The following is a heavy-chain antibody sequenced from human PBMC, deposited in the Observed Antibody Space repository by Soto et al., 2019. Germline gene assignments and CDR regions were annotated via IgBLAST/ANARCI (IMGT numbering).Heavy chain of an antibody. J-gene: IGHJ4*02. V-gene: IGHV1-46*01. D-gene: IGHD3-22*01. Sequence: GASVKVSCKASGYTFTSYYMHWVRQAPGQGLEWMGIINPSGGSTSYAQKFQGRVTMTRDTSTSTVYMELSSLRSEDTAVYYCAREGDYYDSSGYYPFDYWGQGTLVTVSS. CDR1: GYTFTSYY. CDR2: INPSGGST. CDR3: AREGDYYDSSGYYPFDY.